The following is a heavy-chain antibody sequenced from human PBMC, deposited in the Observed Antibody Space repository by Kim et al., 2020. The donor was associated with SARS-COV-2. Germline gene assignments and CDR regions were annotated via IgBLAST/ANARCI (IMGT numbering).Heavy chain of an antibody. V-gene: IGHV3-9*01. CDR3: AKDISPGEGEWNHYYDSSGYFN. CDR2: ISWNSGSI. CDR1: GFTFGDYA. Sequence: GGSLRLSCAASGFTFGDYAMHWVRQAPGKGLEWVSGISWNSGSIGYADSVKGRFTISRDNAKNSLYLQMNSLRAEDTALYYCAKDISPGEGEWNHYYDSSGYFNWGQGTLVTVSS. D-gene: IGHD3-22*01. J-gene: IGHJ4*02.